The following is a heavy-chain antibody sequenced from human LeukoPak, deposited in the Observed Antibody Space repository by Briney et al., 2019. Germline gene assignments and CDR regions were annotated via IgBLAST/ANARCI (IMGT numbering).Heavy chain of an antibody. D-gene: IGHD1-1*01. Sequence: PSETLSLTCTVSGASVTAYHWGWIRQSPGKGLEWIGYILSSGTTNYIPSLKSRVTISVDTSKNQFSLKLTSLTAADTAVYYCVKVGTGTVDYWGQGTLVSASS. V-gene: IGHV4-59*02. CDR3: VKVGTGTVDY. J-gene: IGHJ4*02. CDR1: GASVTAYH. CDR2: ILSSGTT.